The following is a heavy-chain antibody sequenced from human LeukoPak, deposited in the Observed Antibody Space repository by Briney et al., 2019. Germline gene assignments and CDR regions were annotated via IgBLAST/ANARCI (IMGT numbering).Heavy chain of an antibody. Sequence: GGSLRLSCAASRFTFSSYSMNWVRQAPGKGLEWVSSISSSRSYIYYADSVKGRFTISRDNAKNSLYLQMNSLRAEDTAVYYCARRLRFVGVWFDPWGQGTLVTVSS. CDR1: RFTFSSYS. J-gene: IGHJ5*02. CDR2: ISSSRSYI. V-gene: IGHV3-21*01. CDR3: ARRLRFVGVWFDP. D-gene: IGHD3-10*01.